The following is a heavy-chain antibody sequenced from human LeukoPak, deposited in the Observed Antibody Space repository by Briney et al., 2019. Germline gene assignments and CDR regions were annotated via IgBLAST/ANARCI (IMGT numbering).Heavy chain of an antibody. CDR3: ARDRGRYGSGRYPLGWFDP. D-gene: IGHD3-10*01. Sequence: ASVKVSCKASGYTFTSYGISWVRQAPGQGLEWMGWISAYNGNTNYAQKLQGRVTMTTDTSTSTAYMELRSLRSDDTAVYYCARDRGRYGSGRYPLGWFDPWGQGTLVTVSS. V-gene: IGHV1-18*01. J-gene: IGHJ5*02. CDR2: ISAYNGNT. CDR1: GYTFTSYG.